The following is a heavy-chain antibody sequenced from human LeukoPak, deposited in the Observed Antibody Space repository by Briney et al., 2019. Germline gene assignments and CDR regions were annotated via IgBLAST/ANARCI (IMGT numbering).Heavy chain of an antibody. Sequence: SQTLSLTCAISGDSVSSNSAAWNWIRQSPSRGLEWLGRTYYRSKWYNDYAVSVKSRITINPDTSKNQFSLQLNSVTPEDTAVYYCARDRLIMVRGVGAGYYYYYYMDVWGKGTTVTISS. CDR2: TYYRSKWYN. CDR1: GDSVSSNSAA. D-gene: IGHD3-10*01. J-gene: IGHJ6*03. V-gene: IGHV6-1*01. CDR3: ARDRLIMVRGVGAGYYYYYYMDV.